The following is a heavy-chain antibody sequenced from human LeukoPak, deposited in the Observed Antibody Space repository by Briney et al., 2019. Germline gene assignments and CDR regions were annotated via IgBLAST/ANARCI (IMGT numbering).Heavy chain of an antibody. CDR2: ISSNGGRI. CDR1: GFTFSSYA. Sequence: GGSLRLSCAASGFTFSSYAFHWVRQAPGKGLECVSAISSNGGRIYYTNSVKGRFTISRDNSKNTLYLQMRRLRAEGVAVYYCSRDVLVVATAFDIWGQGTMVTVSS. D-gene: IGHD1-26*01. CDR3: SRDVLVVATAFDI. J-gene: IGHJ3*02. V-gene: IGHV3-64*01.